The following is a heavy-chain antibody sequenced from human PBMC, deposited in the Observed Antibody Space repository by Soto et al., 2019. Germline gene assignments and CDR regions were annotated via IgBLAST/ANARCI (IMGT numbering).Heavy chain of an antibody. Sequence: GASVKVSCKASGYNFSDYYIHWVRQAPGQGLEWLGWVSPKSGGTNYAQKFKGRVTMTTDTSTSTAYMELRSLRSDDTAVYYCARVIDSTDAFDIWGQGTMVTVSS. V-gene: IGHV1-2*02. D-gene: IGHD3-22*01. J-gene: IGHJ3*02. CDR2: VSPKSGGT. CDR3: ARVIDSTDAFDI. CDR1: GYNFSDYY.